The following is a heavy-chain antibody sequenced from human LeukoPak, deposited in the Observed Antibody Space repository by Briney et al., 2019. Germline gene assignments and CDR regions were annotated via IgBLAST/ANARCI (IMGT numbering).Heavy chain of an antibody. CDR3: ARVWWELPWDAFDI. CDR1: GYTFTGYY. D-gene: IGHD1-26*01. CDR2: INPNSGGT. V-gene: IGHV1-2*02. J-gene: IGHJ3*02. Sequence: ASVKVSCKASGYTFTGYYMHWVRQAPGQGLEWMGWINPNSGGTNYAQKFQGRVTMTRDTSISTAYMELSRLRSDDTAVYYCARVWWELPWDAFDIWGQGTMVTVSS.